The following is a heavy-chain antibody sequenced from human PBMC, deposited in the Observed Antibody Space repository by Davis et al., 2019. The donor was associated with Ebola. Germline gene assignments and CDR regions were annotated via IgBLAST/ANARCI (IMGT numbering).Heavy chain of an antibody. CDR3: ARSDDSSGYYYAENAFDI. V-gene: IGHV3-23*01. J-gene: IGHJ3*02. Sequence: GGSLRLSCAVSGFTFSSYAMTWVRQAPGKGLEWVSAIGGAGDATFYAGSLKGRFTISRDNSKDTLYLQMNNLRAEDTAVYYCARSDDSSGYYYAENAFDIWGQGTMVTVSS. CDR1: GFTFSSYA. CDR2: IGGAGDAT. D-gene: IGHD3-22*01.